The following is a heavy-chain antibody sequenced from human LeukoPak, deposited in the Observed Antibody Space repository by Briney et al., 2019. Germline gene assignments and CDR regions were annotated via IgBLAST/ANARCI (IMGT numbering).Heavy chain of an antibody. CDR2: VSYDGKIK. V-gene: IGHV3-30*04. CDR3: SRNPEMEYWFDP. J-gene: IGHJ5*02. D-gene: IGHD1-1*01. Sequence: GGSLRLSCAASGFRFSAHSVHWVRQAPGKGLEWVAFVSYDGKIKQYADSVKGRFTISRDNSKNTLFLQMNSLGTGDTAMYYCSRNPEMEYWFDPWGQGTLVTVSS. CDR1: GFRFSAHS.